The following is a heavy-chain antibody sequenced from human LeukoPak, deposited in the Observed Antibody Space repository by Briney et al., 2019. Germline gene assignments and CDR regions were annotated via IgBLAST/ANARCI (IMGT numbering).Heavy chain of an antibody. Sequence: GGSLRLSCAASGFTFSSYVMSWVRQAPGKGLEWVSGISGSGDNTYYADSVKDRFSISRDNSKATVPLQMNSLRAEDTAVYYCAKGRGTAVTSAANYWGQGTLVTVSS. V-gene: IGHV3-23*01. CDR1: GFTFSSYV. D-gene: IGHD4-17*01. CDR2: ISGSGDNT. J-gene: IGHJ4*02. CDR3: AKGRGTAVTSAANY.